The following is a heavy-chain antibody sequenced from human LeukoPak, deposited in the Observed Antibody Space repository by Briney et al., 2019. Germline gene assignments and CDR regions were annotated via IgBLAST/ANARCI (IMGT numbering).Heavy chain of an antibody. J-gene: IGHJ4*02. CDR2: ISYDGNTK. CDR3: ATYRQVLLPFES. V-gene: IGHV3-30*04. D-gene: IGHD2-8*02. CDR1: GFTFRNYP. Sequence: GRSLRLSCLGSGFTFRNYPMYWVRQAPGKGLEWMAVISYDGNTKYYADSVKGRFTLSRDNSKSTLSLQMNSLRAEDTAIYYCATYRQVLLPFESWGQGTLVTVSS.